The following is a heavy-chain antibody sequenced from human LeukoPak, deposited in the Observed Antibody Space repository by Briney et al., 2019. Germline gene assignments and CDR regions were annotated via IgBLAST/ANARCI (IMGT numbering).Heavy chain of an antibody. Sequence: SETLSLTCAVYGGSFSGYYWSWLRQPPGKGLERIGEINHSGSTNYNPSLTSRVTISVDTSKIRFSLKLSSVTAADTAVYYCARAHPRITMIVVVKGLLRFDYWGEGTLVTVSA. CDR3: ARAHPRITMIVVVKGLLRFDY. CDR2: INHSGST. V-gene: IGHV4-34*01. CDR1: GGSFSGYY. D-gene: IGHD3-22*01. J-gene: IGHJ4*02.